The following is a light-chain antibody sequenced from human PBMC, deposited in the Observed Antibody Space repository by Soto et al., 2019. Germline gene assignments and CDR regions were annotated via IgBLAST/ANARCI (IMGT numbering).Light chain of an antibody. V-gene: IGKV1-5*03. J-gene: IGKJ1*01. Sequence: DIQMTQSPSTLSASLGDRVTITCRASQSISSWLAWYQQKPGKAPKLLIYKASSLESGVPSRLSGSGSGTEFTLTISSLHPDDFPTYYCQQYNTWWTFGQGTKVDIK. CDR3: QQYNTWWT. CDR1: QSISSW. CDR2: KAS.